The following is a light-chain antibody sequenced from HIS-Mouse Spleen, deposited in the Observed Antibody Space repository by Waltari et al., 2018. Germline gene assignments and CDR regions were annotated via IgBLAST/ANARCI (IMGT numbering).Light chain of an antibody. V-gene: IGLV2-23*01. CDR3: CSYAGSSTYWV. Sequence: QSALTQPASVSGSPGQSITISCTGTSSDVGSYNLVSWYQQHPGKAPKLMIYEGSKRPKGVSNRFSGAKSGNTASLTISGLQAEDEAVYYCCSYAGSSTYWVFGGGTKLTVL. CDR2: EGS. CDR1: SSDVGSYNL. J-gene: IGLJ3*02.